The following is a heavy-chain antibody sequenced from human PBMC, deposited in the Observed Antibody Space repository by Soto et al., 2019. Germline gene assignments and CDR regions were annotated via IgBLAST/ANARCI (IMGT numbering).Heavy chain of an antibody. J-gene: IGHJ5*02. CDR1: GGTFSSYA. V-gene: IGHV1-69*06. CDR2: IIPLFGTA. Sequence: QVQLVQSGAEVKKPGSSVKVSCKASGGTFSSYAISWVRQAPGQGLEWMGGIIPLFGTANYAQKFQGRVTITADKSSSTAYMELSSLRSEDTAVYYCARWIQLWLQDWFDPWGQGTLVTVSS. D-gene: IGHD5-18*01. CDR3: ARWIQLWLQDWFDP.